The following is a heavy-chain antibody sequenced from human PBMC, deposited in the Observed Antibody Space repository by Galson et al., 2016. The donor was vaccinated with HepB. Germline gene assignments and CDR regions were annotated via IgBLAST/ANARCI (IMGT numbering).Heavy chain of an antibody. D-gene: IGHD6-19*01. CDR1: GGTFSNYA. Sequence: SVKVSCKASGGTFSNYALSWVRQAPGQGLEWMGGIVPIFGTLIYAQKFQGRVTITADEFTSTAYMELSSLRSEDTAVYYCARRSRHYYYCGMDVWSQGTTVTVSS. J-gene: IGHJ6*02. CDR2: IVPIFGTL. CDR3: ARRSRHYYYCGMDV. V-gene: IGHV1-69*13.